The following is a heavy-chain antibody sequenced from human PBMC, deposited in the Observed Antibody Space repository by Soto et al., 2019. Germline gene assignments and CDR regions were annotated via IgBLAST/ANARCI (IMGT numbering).Heavy chain of an antibody. Sequence: GGSLRLSCAASGFTFGRYAMTWVRQTQGKGLECVSAISGDGESTHYADSVKGRFTISRDNSKNTLYLQLTNLRAEDTAKYYCAKVGGFDPWGPGTLVTVSS. CDR3: AKVGGFDP. CDR1: GFTFGRYA. CDR2: ISGDGEST. J-gene: IGHJ5*02. V-gene: IGHV3-23*01. D-gene: IGHD4-17*01.